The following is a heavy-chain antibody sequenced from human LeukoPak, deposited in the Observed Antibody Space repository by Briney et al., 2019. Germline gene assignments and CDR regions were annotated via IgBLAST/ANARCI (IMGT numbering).Heavy chain of an antibody. V-gene: IGHV1-2*06. CDR1: GYTFTGYY. Sequence: PGASVKVSCKASGYTFTGYYMHWVRQAPGQGLEWMGRINPRTGDTNYAQKFQGRVTMTRDTSISTSYMDLSRLRSDDTAVYYCARDYQYYYEDSGYYSNNWLDPWGQGTLVTVSS. D-gene: IGHD3-22*01. J-gene: IGHJ5*02. CDR3: ARDYQYYYEDSGYYSNNWLDP. CDR2: INPRTGDT.